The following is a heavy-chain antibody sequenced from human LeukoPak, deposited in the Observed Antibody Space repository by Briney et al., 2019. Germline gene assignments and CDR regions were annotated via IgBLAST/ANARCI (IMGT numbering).Heavy chain of an antibody. V-gene: IGHV3-23*01. J-gene: IGHJ4*02. CDR3: AKDPTSYQQWSTPFDY. D-gene: IGHD6-19*01. CDR2: ISGSGGST. Sequence: GGSLRLSRAASGFTFSSYAMSWVRQAPGKGLEWVSAISGSGGSTYYADSVKGRFTISRDNSKNTLYLQMNSLRAEDTAVYYCAKDPTSYQQWSTPFDYWGQGTLVTVSS. CDR1: GFTFSSYA.